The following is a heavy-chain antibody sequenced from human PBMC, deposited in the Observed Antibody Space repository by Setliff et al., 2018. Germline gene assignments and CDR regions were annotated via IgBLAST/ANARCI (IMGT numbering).Heavy chain of an antibody. V-gene: IGHV3-11*04. CDR1: GFSFSDYY. Sequence: GGSLRLSCAASGFSFSDYYMSWVRQAPGKGLEWLSKISGSGITIFYADSVRGRFTISRDNAKNSLYLQMNNLRAEDTALYCCARDGVSYAMDVWGHGTTVTVSS. CDR3: ARDGVSYAMDV. J-gene: IGHJ6*02. CDR2: ISGSGITI.